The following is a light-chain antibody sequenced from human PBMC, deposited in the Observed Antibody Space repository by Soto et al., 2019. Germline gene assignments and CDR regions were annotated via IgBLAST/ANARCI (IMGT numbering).Light chain of an antibody. CDR1: QSVSSY. CDR3: QQRSNWPGLT. CDR2: DAS. V-gene: IGKV3-11*01. Sequence: EIVLTQSPATLSLSPGERATLSCRASQSVSSYLAWYQQKPGQAPRLLIYDASNRATGIPARFSGSGSGTDFTHTISSLEPEDFAVYYCQQRSNWPGLTFGGGTKVEIK. J-gene: IGKJ4*01.